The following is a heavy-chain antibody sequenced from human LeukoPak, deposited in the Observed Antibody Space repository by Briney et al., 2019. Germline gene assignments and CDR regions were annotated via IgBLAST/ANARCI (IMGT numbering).Heavy chain of an antibody. D-gene: IGHD6-13*01. CDR2: ISSSGSTI. V-gene: IGHV3-11*04. CDR3: ATEELAAAGTVLDY. Sequence: GGSLRLSCAASGFTFSSYAMSWIRQAPGKGLEWVSYISSSGSTIYYADSVKGRFTISRDNAKNSLYLQMNSLRAEDTAVYYCATEELAAAGTVLDYWGQGTLVTVSS. J-gene: IGHJ4*02. CDR1: GFTFSSYA.